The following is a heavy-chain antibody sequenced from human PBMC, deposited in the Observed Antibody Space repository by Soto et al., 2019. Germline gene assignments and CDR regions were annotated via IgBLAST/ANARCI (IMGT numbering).Heavy chain of an antibody. CDR1: GFTFSTSW. Sequence: EVRLVESGGDLIQPGGSLRISCAASGFTFSTSWMHWVRQTPGEGLAWVSRINSDGTTINYADSVKGRFTISRDNAKNTLYLQMNSLRADDTAVYYCTRAGSYRFDYWGQGTLVTVSS. CDR3: TRAGSYRFDY. D-gene: IGHD1-26*01. J-gene: IGHJ4*02. CDR2: INSDGTTI. V-gene: IGHV3-74*01.